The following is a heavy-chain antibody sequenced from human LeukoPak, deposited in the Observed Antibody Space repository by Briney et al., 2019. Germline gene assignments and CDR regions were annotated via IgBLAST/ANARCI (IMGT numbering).Heavy chain of an antibody. Sequence: ASVKVSCKASGGTFSSYAISWVRQAPGQGLEWMGGIIPIFGTANYAQKFQGRVTITADESTSTAYMELSSLRSEDTAVYYCARAAIEPTAYCGGDCYPGLYYYYMDVWGKGTTVTISS. V-gene: IGHV1-69*13. CDR2: IIPIFGTA. CDR3: ARAAIEPTAYCGGDCYPGLYYYYMDV. D-gene: IGHD2-21*02. CDR1: GGTFSSYA. J-gene: IGHJ6*03.